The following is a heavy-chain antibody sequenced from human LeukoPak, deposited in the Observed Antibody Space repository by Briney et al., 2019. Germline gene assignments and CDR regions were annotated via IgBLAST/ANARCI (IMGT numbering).Heavy chain of an antibody. CDR1: GFIVSSSY. V-gene: IGHV3-53*01. CDR2: IYAGSNT. D-gene: IGHD6-13*01. CDR3: ARAHRTAAGID. Sequence: GGSLRLSCAASGFIVSSSYMSWVRQAPGKGLEWVSVIYAGSNTYYAASVKGRITISKDNSKNTLYLQMNGLRVEDTAVYYCARAHRTAAGIDWGQGTLVTVSS. J-gene: IGHJ4*02.